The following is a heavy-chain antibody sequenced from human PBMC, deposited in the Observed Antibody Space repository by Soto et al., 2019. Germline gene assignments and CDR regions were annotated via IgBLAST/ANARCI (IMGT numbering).Heavy chain of an antibody. Sequence: ASVKVSCKASGYTFTSYGISWVRQAPGQGLEWMGWISAYTGNTNYAQKLQGRVTMTTDTSTSTAYMELRSLRSDDTAVYYCARDKMILVGRYAFDIWGQGTIVTVSS. J-gene: IGHJ3*02. CDR2: ISAYTGNT. CDR3: ARDKMILVGRYAFDI. V-gene: IGHV1-18*04. D-gene: IGHD3-22*01. CDR1: GYTFTSYG.